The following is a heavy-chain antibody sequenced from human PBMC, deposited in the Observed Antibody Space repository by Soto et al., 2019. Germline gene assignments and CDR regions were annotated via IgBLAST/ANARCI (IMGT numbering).Heavy chain of an antibody. V-gene: IGHV3-33*01. Sequence: QVQLVESGGGVVQPGRSLRLSCAASGFTFSNNGMHWVRQAPGKGLEWVAVIRYDGTNKNYADSAKGRFTISRDNSKNTLYLQMNSLRAEDTAVYFCARWTGDAKGAWDYWGQGALVTVSS. J-gene: IGHJ4*02. CDR1: GFTFSNNG. D-gene: IGHD1-1*01. CDR2: IRYDGTNK. CDR3: ARWTGDAKGAWDY.